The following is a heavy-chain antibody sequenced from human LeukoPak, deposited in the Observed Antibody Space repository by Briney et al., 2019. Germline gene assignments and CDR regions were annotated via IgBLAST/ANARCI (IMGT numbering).Heavy chain of an antibody. CDR1: GFALSSYA. J-gene: IGHJ6*03. D-gene: IGHD4-17*01. Sequence: GGSLRLSCAASGFALSSYAMSWVRQAPGKGLEWVSATSSSDAGTYHAESVRGRFTISRDNSKNTLYLQTTNLRADDTAIYYCAKRSPTVMIYYYYYMDVWGKGTTVTISS. CDR2: TSSSDAGT. CDR3: AKRSPTVMIYYYYYMDV. V-gene: IGHV3-23*01.